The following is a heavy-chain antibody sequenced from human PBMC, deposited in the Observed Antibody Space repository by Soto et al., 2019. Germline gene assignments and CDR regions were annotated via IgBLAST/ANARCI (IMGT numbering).Heavy chain of an antibody. CDR1: GFSLSTSGVG. CDR3: AHKGPEDWPLDY. CDR2: IYWDDSK. J-gene: IGHJ4*02. V-gene: IGHV2-5*02. D-gene: IGHD3-9*01. Sequence: QITLKESGPTLVRPTQTLTLTCAFSGFSLSTSGVGVGWIRQPPGKALEWLAVIYWDDSKHYSPSLRSSPTITKDTSKNQVVLTMTNMDPMDPCTYYCAHKGPEDWPLDYWGQGTLVTVSS.